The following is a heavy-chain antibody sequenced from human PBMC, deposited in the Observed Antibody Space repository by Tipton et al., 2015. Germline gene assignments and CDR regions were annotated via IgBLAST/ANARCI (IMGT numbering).Heavy chain of an antibody. CDR3: AREGYDYDVEFDY. Sequence: GSLRLSCAASGFTFRDYAMHWVRQAPGQGLEWVSAISATGGDTYYAGSVKGRFTFSRDNAKNAVYLQMNSLRAEDTAVYFCAREGYDYDVEFDYWGQGTLVTVSS. D-gene: IGHD4-17*01. V-gene: IGHV3-23*01. CDR2: ISATGGDT. J-gene: IGHJ4*02. CDR1: GFTFRDYA.